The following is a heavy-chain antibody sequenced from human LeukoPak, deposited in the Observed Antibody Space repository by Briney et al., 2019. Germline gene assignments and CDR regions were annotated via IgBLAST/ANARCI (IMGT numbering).Heavy chain of an antibody. D-gene: IGHD6-6*01. CDR3: ARDRVLGFQH. CDR2: ISSSSSYI. Sequence: GGSLRLSCAASGFTFSSYSMNWVRQAPGKGLEWVSSISSSSSYIYYADSVKGRFTISRDNAKNSPYLQMNSLRAEDTAVYYCARDRVLGFQHWGLGTLVTVSS. V-gene: IGHV3-21*01. CDR1: GFTFSSYS. J-gene: IGHJ1*01.